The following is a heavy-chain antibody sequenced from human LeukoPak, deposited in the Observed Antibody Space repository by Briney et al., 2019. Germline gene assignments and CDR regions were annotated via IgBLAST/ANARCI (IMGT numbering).Heavy chain of an antibody. CDR1: GGSISSYY. CDR3: ARAGVGPSYDFWSGYDY. V-gene: IGHV4-4*07. J-gene: IGHJ4*02. D-gene: IGHD3-3*01. Sequence: SETLSLTCTVSGGSISSYYWSWIRQPAGKGLEWIGRIYTSGSTNYNPSLKSRVTMSVDTSKNQFSLKLSSVTAADTAVYYCARAGVGPSYDFWSGYDYWGQGTLVTVSS. CDR2: IYTSGST.